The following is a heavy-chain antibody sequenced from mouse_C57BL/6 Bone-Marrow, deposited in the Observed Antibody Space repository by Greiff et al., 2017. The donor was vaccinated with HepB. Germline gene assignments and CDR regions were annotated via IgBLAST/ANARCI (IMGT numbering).Heavy chain of an antibody. V-gene: IGHV7-1*01. CDR1: GFTFSDFY. J-gene: IGHJ4*01. CDR2: SRNKANDYTT. D-gene: IGHD1-1*02. Sequence: EVKLMESGGGLVQSGRSLRLSCATSGFTFSDFYMEWVRHAPGKGLEWIAASRNKANDYTTEYSASVKGRFIVSRDTSQSILYLQMNALRAEDTAIYYCARDAYYGYYAMDYCGQGTSVTVSS. CDR3: ARDAYYGYYAMDY.